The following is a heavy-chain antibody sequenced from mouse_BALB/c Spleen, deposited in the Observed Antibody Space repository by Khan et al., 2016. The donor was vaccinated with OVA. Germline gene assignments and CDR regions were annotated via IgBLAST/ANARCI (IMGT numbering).Heavy chain of an antibody. D-gene: IGHD2-14*01. Sequence: QVQLQQPGAELARPGASVKMSCKASGYTFTTYTIHWVKQRPGQGLEWIGYIIPSNDYTNCNQKFKDRATLTADKSSSTAYMQLSSLTSEDSAVYYCAREGAYYRSDGWFAYWGQGTLVTVSA. J-gene: IGHJ3*01. CDR3: AREGAYYRSDGWFAY. CDR1: GYTFTTYT. V-gene: IGHV1-4*01. CDR2: IIPSNDYT.